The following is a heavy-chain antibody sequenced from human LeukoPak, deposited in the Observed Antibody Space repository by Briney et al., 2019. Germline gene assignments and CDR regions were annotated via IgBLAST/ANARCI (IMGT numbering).Heavy chain of an antibody. Sequence: GGSLRLSCAASGFIFSSYAMSWVRQAPGKGLEWVSAISGSGGSTYYADSVKGRFTISRDNSKSTLYLQMNSLRAEDTAVYYCAKRFQGFGYNSNWPEDQYFDYWGQGILVTVSS. V-gene: IGHV3-23*01. J-gene: IGHJ4*02. D-gene: IGHD6-13*01. CDR1: GFIFSSYA. CDR2: ISGSGGST. CDR3: AKRFQGFGYNSNWPEDQYFDY.